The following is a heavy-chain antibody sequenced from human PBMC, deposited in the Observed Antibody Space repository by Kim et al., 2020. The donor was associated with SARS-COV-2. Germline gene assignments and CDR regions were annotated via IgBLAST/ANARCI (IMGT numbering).Heavy chain of an antibody. Sequence: GGSLRLSCAASGFTFASYSMNWVRQAPGKGLEWVSSISGSHSYIDYAESVRGRFTVSRDNAENSLYLQMSSLRAEDTAVYYCAPGFCSTTSCPPGDWFDP. D-gene: IGHD2-2*01. CDR3: APGFCSTTSCPPGDWFDP. V-gene: IGHV3-21*01. CDR1: GFTFASYS. J-gene: IGHJ5*02. CDR2: ISGSHSYI.